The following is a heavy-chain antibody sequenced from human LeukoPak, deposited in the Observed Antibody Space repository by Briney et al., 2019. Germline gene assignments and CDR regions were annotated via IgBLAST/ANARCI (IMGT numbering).Heavy chain of an antibody. J-gene: IGHJ4*02. V-gene: IGHV3-23*01. Sequence: GGSLRLSCVASGFTFSSYAMTWFRQAPGRGLEWVSSFSGGDGSPYHADSVKGRFTISRDNSKSTLYLQMNSLRAEDTAIYYCAKNGWLRSSGLWGDYWGQGALVTVSS. D-gene: IGHD5-12*01. CDR2: FSGGDGSP. CDR1: GFTFSSYA. CDR3: AKNGWLRSSGLWGDY.